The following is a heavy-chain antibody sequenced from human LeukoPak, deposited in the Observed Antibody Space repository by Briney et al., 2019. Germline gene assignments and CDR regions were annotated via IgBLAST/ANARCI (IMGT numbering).Heavy chain of an antibody. J-gene: IGHJ5*02. Sequence: SETLSLTCTVSGGSISSYYWSWIRQPPGKGLEWIGYIYYSGSTNYNPSLKSRVTISVDTSKNQFSLKLSSVTAADTAVYYCASSGRFGDDVWNWFDPWGQGTLVTVSS. D-gene: IGHD3-10*01. CDR2: IYYSGST. V-gene: IGHV4-59*01. CDR3: ASSGRFGDDVWNWFDP. CDR1: GGSISSYY.